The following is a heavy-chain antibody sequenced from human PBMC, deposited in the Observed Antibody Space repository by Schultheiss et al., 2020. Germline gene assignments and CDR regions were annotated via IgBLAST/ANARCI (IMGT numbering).Heavy chain of an antibody. CDR2: IWYDGSNK. V-gene: IGHV3-33*01. J-gene: IGHJ6*04. CDR3: ARDRVDIVVVPAYYYYYGMDV. D-gene: IGHD2-2*03. Sequence: SLKISCAASGFTFSSYGMHWVRQAPGKGLEWVAVIWYDGSNKYYADSVKGRFTISRDNSKNTLYLQMNSLRAEDTAVYYCARDRVDIVVVPAYYYYYGMDVWGKGTTVTVSS. CDR1: GFTFSSYG.